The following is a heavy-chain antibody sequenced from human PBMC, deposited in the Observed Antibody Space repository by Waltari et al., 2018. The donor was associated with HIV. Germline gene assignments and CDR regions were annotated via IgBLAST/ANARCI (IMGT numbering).Heavy chain of an antibody. CDR2: IKSKTDGGTT. Sequence: EVQLVESGGGLVKPGGSLRLSCAASGFTFSNAWMSWVRQAPGKGLWWVGRIKSKTDGGTTDYAAPVKGRFTISRDDSKNTLYLQMNSLKTEDTAVYYCTTGVPAAIVDYWGQGTLVTVSS. V-gene: IGHV3-15*01. D-gene: IGHD2-2*02. J-gene: IGHJ4*02. CDR1: GFTFSNAW. CDR3: TTGVPAAIVDY.